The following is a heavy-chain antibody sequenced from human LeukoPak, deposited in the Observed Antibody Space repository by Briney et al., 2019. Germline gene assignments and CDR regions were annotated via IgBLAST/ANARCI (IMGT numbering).Heavy chain of an antibody. CDR1: GFTFSTYG. J-gene: IGHJ4*02. Sequence: PGGSLRLSCAASGFTFSTYGMHWVRQAPGKGLEWVAFIRSDGSNQYYADSVKGRLTISRDNSKNTLYLQMNSLRPEDTAVYYCAKGRYGNDYWGQGTLVTVSS. V-gene: IGHV3-30*02. CDR2: IRSDGSNQ. D-gene: IGHD6-13*01. CDR3: AKGRYGNDY.